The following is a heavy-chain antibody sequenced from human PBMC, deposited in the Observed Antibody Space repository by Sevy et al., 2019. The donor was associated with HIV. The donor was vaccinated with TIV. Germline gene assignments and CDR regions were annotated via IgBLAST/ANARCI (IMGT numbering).Heavy chain of an antibody. CDR1: GYTFTSYY. Sequence: ASVKVSCKASGYTFTSYYMHWVRQAPGQGLEWMGIINPSGGSTSYAQKFQGRVTMTRDTSTSTVYMELSSLRSEDTAMYYCARGPSIAVAGTSGWFDPWGQGTLVTVSS. CDR2: INPSGGST. J-gene: IGHJ5*02. D-gene: IGHD6-19*01. V-gene: IGHV1-46*01. CDR3: ARGPSIAVAGTSGWFDP.